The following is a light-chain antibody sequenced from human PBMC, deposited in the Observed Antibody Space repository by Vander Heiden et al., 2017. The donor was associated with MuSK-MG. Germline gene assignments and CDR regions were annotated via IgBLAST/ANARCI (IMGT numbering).Light chain of an antibody. J-gene: IGKJ5*01. CDR2: DAS. Sequence: DIQMTQSPSSLSASVGDRVTITCQASQDISNYLNWYQQKPGKAPKLLIYDASNLETGVPSRFSGSGSGTDFTFTISSLQPEDIATYYCQQYDKLPAITFGQGTRLEIK. V-gene: IGKV1-33*01. CDR3: QQYDKLPAIT. CDR1: QDISNY.